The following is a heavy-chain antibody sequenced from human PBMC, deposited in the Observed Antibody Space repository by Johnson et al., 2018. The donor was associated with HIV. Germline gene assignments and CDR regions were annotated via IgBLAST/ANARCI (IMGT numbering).Heavy chain of an antibody. D-gene: IGHD3-3*01. CDR3: ALTESRFLEWLFRAFDI. CDR2: ISYDGSNK. Sequence: VQLVESGGGVVQPGRSLRLSCAASGFTFSSYSVHWVRQAPGKGLEWVAVISYDGSNKYYADSVKGRLTVSRDNFKNTLHLQMNSLRADDTAIYYCALTESRFLEWLFRAFDIWGQGTMVTVSS. CDR1: GFTFSSYS. V-gene: IGHV3-30*04. J-gene: IGHJ3*02.